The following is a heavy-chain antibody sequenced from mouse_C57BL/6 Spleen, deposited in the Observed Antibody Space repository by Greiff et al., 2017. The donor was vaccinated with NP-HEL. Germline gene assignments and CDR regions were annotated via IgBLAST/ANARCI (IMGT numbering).Heavy chain of an antibody. CDR1: GFTFTDYY. V-gene: IGHV7-3*01. D-gene: IGHD4-1*01. CDR3: ARSNWDQYYFDY. CDR2: IRNKANGYTT. J-gene: IGHJ2*01. Sequence: EVKLMESGGGLVQPGGSLSLSCAASGFTFTDYYMSWVRQPPGKALEWLGFIRNKANGYTTEYSASVKGRFTISRDNSQSILYLQMNALRAEDSATYYCARSNWDQYYFDYWGQGTTLTVSS.